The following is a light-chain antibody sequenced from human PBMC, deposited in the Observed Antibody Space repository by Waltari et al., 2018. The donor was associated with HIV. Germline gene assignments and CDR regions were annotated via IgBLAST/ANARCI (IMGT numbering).Light chain of an antibody. CDR2: DDN. CDR1: YYSLGNNY. Sequence: QSVLTQPPSVSAAAGQKVTIPCSGRYYSLGNNYVKWYQQVPGTAPKLLIYDDNKRRSGIPDRFSGSKSDTSATLGITGLQTGDEADYYCRAWDSSLSAFVFGGGTRLTVL. V-gene: IGLV1-51*01. J-gene: IGLJ2*01. CDR3: RAWDSSLSAFV.